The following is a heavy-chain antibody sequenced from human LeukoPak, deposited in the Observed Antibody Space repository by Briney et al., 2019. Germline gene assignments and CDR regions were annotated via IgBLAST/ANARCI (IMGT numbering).Heavy chain of an antibody. V-gene: IGHV1-2*02. CDR2: INPNSGGT. D-gene: IGHD3-10*01. J-gene: IGHJ6*03. CDR1: GYTFTGYY. CDR3: AREMSLTMVRGEDYYYYYMDV. Sequence: ASVKVSCKASGYTFTGYYVHWVRQAPGQGLEWMGWINPNSGGTNYAQKFQGRVTMTRDTSISTAYMELSRLRSDDTAVYYCAREMSLTMVRGEDYYYYYMDVWGKGTTVTVSS.